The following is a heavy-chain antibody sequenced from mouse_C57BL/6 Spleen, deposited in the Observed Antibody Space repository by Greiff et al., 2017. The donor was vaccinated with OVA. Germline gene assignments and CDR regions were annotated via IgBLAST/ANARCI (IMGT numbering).Heavy chain of an antibody. J-gene: IGHJ4*01. CDR1: GFTFSDYG. CDR3: AREKEDGDEDAMDY. Sequence: EVQLVESGGGLVKPGGSLKLSCAASGFTFSDYGMHWVRQAPEKGLEWVAYISSGSSTIYYADTVKGRFTISRDNSTNTLFLQLTSLRSEDTAMYDGAREKEDGDEDAMDYWGQGTSVTVSS. CDR2: ISSGSSTI. V-gene: IGHV5-17*01.